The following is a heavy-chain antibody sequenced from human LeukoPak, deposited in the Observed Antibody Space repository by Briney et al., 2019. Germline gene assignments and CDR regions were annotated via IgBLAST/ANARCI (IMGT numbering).Heavy chain of an antibody. V-gene: IGHV3-48*04. CDR2: ISSSGNTI. Sequence: PGGSLRLSCAASGFTFSSYWMSWVRQAPGKGLEWVSYISSSGNTIYYADSVKGRFTISRDNAKNSLYLQMNSLRAEDTAVYYCARTLRGDYWGQGTLVTVSS. CDR3: ARTLRGDY. D-gene: IGHD4-17*01. CDR1: GFTFSSYW. J-gene: IGHJ4*02.